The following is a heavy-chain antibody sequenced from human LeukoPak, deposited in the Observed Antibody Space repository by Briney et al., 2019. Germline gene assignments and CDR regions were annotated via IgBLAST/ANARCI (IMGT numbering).Heavy chain of an antibody. V-gene: IGHV3-43*01. J-gene: IGHJ4*02. Sequence: GGSLRLSCATSGFNFDRYTIHWVRQAPGKGLEWVSLAGWAGGTTFYSDSVRGRFTISRDSGRKSVYLQMNSLTTDDTAFYSCAKELDTMFFDYWGQGALVTVSS. CDR1: GFNFDRYT. CDR3: AKELDTMFFDY. D-gene: IGHD3-10*02. CDR2: AGWAGGTT.